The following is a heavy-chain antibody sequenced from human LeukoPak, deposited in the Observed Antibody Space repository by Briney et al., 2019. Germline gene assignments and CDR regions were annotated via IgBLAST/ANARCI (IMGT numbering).Heavy chain of an antibody. CDR2: IYYSGST. CDR3: AAQNYDFWSGYYNIDY. CDR1: GGSISSGGYY. V-gene: IGHV4-31*03. D-gene: IGHD3-3*01. Sequence: SETLSLTCTVSGGSISSGGYYWSWIRQHPGKGLEWIGYIYYSGSTYYNPSLKSRVTISVDTSKNQFSLKLSSVTAADTAVYYCAAQNYDFWSGYYNIDYWGQGTLVTVSS. J-gene: IGHJ4*02.